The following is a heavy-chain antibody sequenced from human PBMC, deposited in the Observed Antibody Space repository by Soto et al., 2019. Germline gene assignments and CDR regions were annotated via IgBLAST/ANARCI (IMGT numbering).Heavy chain of an antibody. CDR1: GFTFSSYA. V-gene: IGHV3-23*01. CDR3: AKSGHYYDSSGYYFFDY. Sequence: GGSLRLSCAASGFTFSSYAMSWVRQAPGKGLEWVSAISGSGGSTYYADSVKGRFTISRDNSKSTLYLQMNSLRAEDTAVYYCAKSGHYYDSSGYYFFDYWGQGTLVTVSS. J-gene: IGHJ4*02. D-gene: IGHD3-22*01. CDR2: ISGSGGST.